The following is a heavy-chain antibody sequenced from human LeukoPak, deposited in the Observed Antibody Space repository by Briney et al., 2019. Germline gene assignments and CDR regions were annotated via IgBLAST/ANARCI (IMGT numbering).Heavy chain of an antibody. D-gene: IGHD2-2*01. CDR3: ARLQYCSGTSCYWFGP. CDR2: IYHTGST. V-gene: IGHV4-30-2*01. J-gene: IGHJ5*02. Sequence: SETLSLTCDVSGGSISSGLYSWSWIRQPLGKGLEWIGYIYHTGSTYYNPSLKSRVTISVDTSKNQFSLRLSSVTAADTAVYYCARLQYCSGTSCYWFGPWGQGTLVTVSS. CDR1: GGSISSGLYS.